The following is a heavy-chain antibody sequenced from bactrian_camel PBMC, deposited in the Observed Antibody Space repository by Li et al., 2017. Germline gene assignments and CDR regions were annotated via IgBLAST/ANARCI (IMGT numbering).Heavy chain of an antibody. V-gene: IGHV3S63*01. CDR3: AADGPCVTVPEGEDNWLTYKY. CDR2: IYIGDGRR. Sequence: HVQLVESGGGSVQTGGSLRLSCTASSHILNYWYMGWFRQAPGKEREGVAGIYIGDGRRYYGDFVKGRFTISQDNAKNVLYLQMNSLKPEDTAMYYCAADGPCVTVPEGEDNWLTYKYRGQGTQVTVS. J-gene: IGHJ4*01. CDR1: SHILNYWY. D-gene: IGHD1*01.